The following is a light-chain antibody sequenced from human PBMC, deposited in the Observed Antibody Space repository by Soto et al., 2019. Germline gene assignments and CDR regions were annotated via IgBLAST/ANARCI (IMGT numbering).Light chain of an antibody. CDR3: QQYYSTPHT. J-gene: IGKJ2*01. CDR2: WAS. Sequence: EIVLTQSPGTLAVSLGERATINCKSRQSVLYRSNNKNYLGWYQHKTGQPPKLLIYWASTRESGVPDRFNGSGSGTDFTLTISSLQAEDVAVYYCQQYYSTPHTFGQGTKLEI. CDR1: QSVLYRSNNKNY. V-gene: IGKV4-1*01.